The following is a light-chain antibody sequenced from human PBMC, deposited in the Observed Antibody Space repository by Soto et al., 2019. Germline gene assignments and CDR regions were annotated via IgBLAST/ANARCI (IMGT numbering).Light chain of an antibody. CDR3: QQYDDWG. Sequence: MVMTQSPATLSVSPGERATLSFSTSQNVTSTLAWYQLKPVLTPSLLIYGPSTRSPHTPVWFSGSGSGTEFTLTITTVQSGDSAVYYCQQYDDWGFGPGTKVEIK. CDR2: GPS. CDR1: QNVTST. V-gene: IGKV3-15*01. J-gene: IGKJ1*01.